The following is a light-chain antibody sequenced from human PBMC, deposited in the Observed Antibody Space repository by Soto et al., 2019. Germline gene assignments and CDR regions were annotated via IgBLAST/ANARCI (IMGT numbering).Light chain of an antibody. CDR3: QQANSFPLT. CDR2: AAS. Sequence: SQMSEAPPSISAYVGERVTITCRASQGISSWLAWYQQKPGKAPKLLIYAASSLQSGVPSRFSGSGSGTDFTLTISSLQPEDFATYYCQQANSFPLTFGGGTKVDIK. V-gene: IGKV1-12*01. CDR1: QGISSW. J-gene: IGKJ4*01.